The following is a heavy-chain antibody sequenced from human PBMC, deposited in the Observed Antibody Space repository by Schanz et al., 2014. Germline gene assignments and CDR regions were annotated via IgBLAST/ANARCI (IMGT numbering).Heavy chain of an antibody. CDR1: GYTLSAYS. V-gene: IGHV1-46*01. D-gene: IGHD2-2*02. CDR2: VNPSVRGT. J-gene: IGHJ6*03. CDR3: AGTYCSSTSCYTGYYYMDV. Sequence: QVQLVQSGTQVKKPGASVKVSCKASGYTLSAYSLHWVRQAPGQGLEWMGIVNPSVRGTHFAREFQGRVTNTADKSTSTAYMELTSLRSEDTAVYYCAGTYCSSTSCYTGYYYMDVWGKGTTVTVSS.